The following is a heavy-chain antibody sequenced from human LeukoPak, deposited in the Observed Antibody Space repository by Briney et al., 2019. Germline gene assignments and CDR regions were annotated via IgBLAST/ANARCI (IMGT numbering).Heavy chain of an antibody. CDR3: ARDQERELPTTLDY. J-gene: IGHJ4*02. V-gene: IGHV1-2*02. CDR2: INPNSGGT. CDR1: GYTFTSYG. D-gene: IGHD1-26*01. Sequence: ASVKVSCTASGYTFTSYGISWVRQAPGQGLEWMGWINPNSGGTNYAQKFQGRVTMTRDTSISTAYMELSRLRSDDTAVYYCARDQERELPTTLDYWGQGTLVTVSS.